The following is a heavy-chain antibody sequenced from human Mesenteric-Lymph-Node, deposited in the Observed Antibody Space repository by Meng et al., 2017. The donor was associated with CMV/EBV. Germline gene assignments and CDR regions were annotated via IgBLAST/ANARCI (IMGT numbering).Heavy chain of an antibody. D-gene: IGHD3-10*01. CDR3: ARDGPGGVNWYFDY. J-gene: IGHJ4*02. Sequence: GESLKISCAASGFTFSSYAMSWVRQVPGKGLEWVASMKQDGSEINYVDSVKGRFTISRDNTKNSLYLQMNTLRAEDTAVYHCARDGPGGVNWYFDYWGQGTLVTVSS. V-gene: IGHV3-7*01. CDR2: MKQDGSEI. CDR1: GFTFSSYA.